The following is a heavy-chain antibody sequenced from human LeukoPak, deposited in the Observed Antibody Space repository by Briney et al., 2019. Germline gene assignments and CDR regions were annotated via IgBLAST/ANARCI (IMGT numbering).Heavy chain of an antibody. CDR1: GYTLTELS. J-gene: IGHJ4*02. Sequence: ASVKVSCKVSGYTLTELSMHWVRQAPGKGLEWMGGFDPEDGETIYAQKFQGRVTMTEDTSTDTAYMELSSLRSEATAVYYCATDPRGGYSYGLHSFDYWGQGTLVTVSS. D-gene: IGHD5-18*01. CDR2: FDPEDGET. CDR3: ATDPRGGYSYGLHSFDY. V-gene: IGHV1-24*01.